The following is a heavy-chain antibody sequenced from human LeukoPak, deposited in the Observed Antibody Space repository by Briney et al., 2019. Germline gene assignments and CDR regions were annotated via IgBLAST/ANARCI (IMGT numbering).Heavy chain of an antibody. CDR2: INHSGST. CDR3: ARLKPSRYFDWFYRGAHTRIPNWFDP. J-gene: IGHJ5*02. CDR1: GGSISSYY. Sequence: PSETLSLTCTVSGGSISSYYWRWIRQPPGKGLEWIGEINHSGSTHYTPSLKSRVTISVDTSKNQFSLKLSSVTAADTAVYYCARLKPSRYFDWFYRGAHTRIPNWFDPWGQGTLVTVSS. V-gene: IGHV4-34*01. D-gene: IGHD3-9*01.